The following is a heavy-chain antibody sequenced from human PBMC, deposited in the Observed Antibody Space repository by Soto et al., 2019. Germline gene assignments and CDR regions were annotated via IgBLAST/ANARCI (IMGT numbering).Heavy chain of an antibody. Sequence: QVQLVQSGAEVKKPGASVKVSCKASGYTFTGYYMHWVRQAPGQGLEWMGWINPNSGGTNYAQKFQGWVTMTRDTSISTAYMELSRLRSDDTAVYYCARGLCSGGSCYYYYMDVWGKGTTVTVSS. CDR3: ARGLCSGGSCYYYYMDV. CDR1: GYTFTGYY. J-gene: IGHJ6*03. V-gene: IGHV1-2*04. D-gene: IGHD2-15*01. CDR2: INPNSGGT.